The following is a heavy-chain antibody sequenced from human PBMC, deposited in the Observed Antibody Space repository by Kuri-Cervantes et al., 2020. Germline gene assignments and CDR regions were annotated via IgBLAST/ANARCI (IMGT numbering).Heavy chain of an antibody. CDR3: ARDTVVVAATPRWYFDL. V-gene: IGHV3-21*03. CDR1: GFSFSSYS. CDR2: ISSSSGYI. Sequence: GESLKISCAASGFSFSSYSMNWVRQAPGKGLEWVSSISSSSGYIYYADSVKGRFTISRDNAKNSLYLQMNSLRAEDTAVYYCARDTVVVAATPRWYFDLWGRGTLVTVSS. J-gene: IGHJ2*01. D-gene: IGHD2-15*01.